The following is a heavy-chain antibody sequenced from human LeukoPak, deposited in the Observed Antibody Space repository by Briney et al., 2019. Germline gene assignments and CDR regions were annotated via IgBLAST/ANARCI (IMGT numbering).Heavy chain of an antibody. CDR2: INPNSGGT. V-gene: IGHV1-2*06. CDR1: GYTLTGYY. Sequence: ASVKVSCKASGYTLTGYYMHWVRQAPGQGLEWMGRINPNSGGTNYAQKFQGRVTMTRDMSISTAYMELSRLRSDDTAVYYCARGGIFGVALYYFDYWGQGTLVTVSS. D-gene: IGHD3-3*01. J-gene: IGHJ4*02. CDR3: ARGGIFGVALYYFDY.